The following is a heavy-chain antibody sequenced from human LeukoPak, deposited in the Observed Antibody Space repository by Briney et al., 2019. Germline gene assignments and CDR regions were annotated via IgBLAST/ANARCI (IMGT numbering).Heavy chain of an antibody. D-gene: IGHD6-25*01. J-gene: IGHJ5*02. CDR2: ISYDGSNK. CDR1: GFTFSSYA. CDR3: ARERLSRNWFDP. Sequence: LGGSLRLSCAASGFTFSSYAMHWVRQAPGKGLEWVAVISYDGSNKYYADSVKGRFTISRDNSKNTLYLQMNSLRAEDTAVYYCARERLSRNWFDPWGQGTLVTVSS. V-gene: IGHV3-30*04.